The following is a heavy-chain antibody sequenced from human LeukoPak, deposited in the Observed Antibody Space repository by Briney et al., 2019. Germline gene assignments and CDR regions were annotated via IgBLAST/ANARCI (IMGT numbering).Heavy chain of an antibody. V-gene: IGHV3-7*03. CDR2: IREERGQE. Sequence: PGGSLRLSCAASGFTFSSYWMNWARQAPGKGLEWVANIREERGQEYYVDSVKGRFTISKNSAKNSLNLQMNTLRVEDTAMYYCASLDTAKQPLANHWGQGTLVTVSS. D-gene: IGHD5-18*01. CDR3: ASLDTAKQPLANH. CDR1: GFTFSSYW. J-gene: IGHJ5*02.